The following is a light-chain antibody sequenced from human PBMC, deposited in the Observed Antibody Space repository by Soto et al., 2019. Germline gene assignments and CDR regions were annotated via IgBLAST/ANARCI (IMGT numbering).Light chain of an antibody. CDR2: RAS. V-gene: IGKV3-15*01. CDR3: QQYDYWWT. Sequence: DIVMTQSPLFLPVTPGEPSSISCRSSQSVTSNVAWYQQKPGQAPRLLIYRASARATGVPARFSGSGSGTEFTLTISSLQSEDFGIYYCQQYDYWWTFGQGTKVDIK. CDR1: QSVTSN. J-gene: IGKJ1*01.